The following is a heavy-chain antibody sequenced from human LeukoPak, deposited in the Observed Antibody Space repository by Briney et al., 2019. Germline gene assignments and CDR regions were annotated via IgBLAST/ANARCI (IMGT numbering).Heavy chain of an antibody. CDR2: ISSSSSTI. V-gene: IGHV3-48*01. D-gene: IGHD3-16*01. CDR3: ARAYHYDPFDI. J-gene: IGHJ3*02. CDR1: GFTFSSYG. Sequence: PGGTLRLSCAASGFTFSSYGMSWVRQAPGKGLEWVSYISSSSSTIYYADSVKGRFTISRDNAKNSLYLQMNSLRAEDTAVYYCARAYHYDPFDIWGQGTMVTVSS.